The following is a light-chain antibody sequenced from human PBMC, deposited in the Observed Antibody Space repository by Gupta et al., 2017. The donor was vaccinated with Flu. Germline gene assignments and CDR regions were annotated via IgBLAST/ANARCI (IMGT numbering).Light chain of an antibody. V-gene: IGLV2-14*01. CDR1: SSDVGAYNY. J-gene: IGLJ2*01. CDR3: SSYSGSSTL. Sequence: QSALTQPTSVSGSPGQSITNSCTGTSSDVGAYNYVAWYQQHPGKAPKLMIFEVNNRPSGVSNRFSGSKSGNTASLTISGLQAEDEAHYYCSSYSGSSTLFGGGTKLTVL. CDR2: EVN.